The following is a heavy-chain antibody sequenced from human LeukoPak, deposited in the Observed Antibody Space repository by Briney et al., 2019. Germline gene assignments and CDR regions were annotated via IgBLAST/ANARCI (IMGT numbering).Heavy chain of an antibody. CDR2: IYYSGST. CDR3: ARDSGSGSPLDWFDP. CDR1: GGSISSYY. V-gene: IGHV4-59*01. D-gene: IGHD1-26*01. J-gene: IGHJ5*02. Sequence: SETLSLTCTVSGGSISSYYWSWIRQPPGKGLEWIGYIYYSGSTNYNPSLKSRVTISVDTSKNQFSLKLSSVTAADTAVYYCARDSGSGSPLDWFDPWGQGTLVTVSS.